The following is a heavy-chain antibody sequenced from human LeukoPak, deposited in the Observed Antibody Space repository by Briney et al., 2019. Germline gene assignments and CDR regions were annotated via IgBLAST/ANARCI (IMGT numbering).Heavy chain of an antibody. Sequence: ASVKVSCKASGYTFTGYYIHWVRQAPGQGLEWMGWINPKYADTNYAQKFQGRVTMTSDTSVSTAYMELTRLRSDDTALYYCARGYSYGNVGYWGQGTLVTVFS. V-gene: IGHV1-2*02. D-gene: IGHD5-18*01. CDR3: ARGYSYGNVGY. CDR2: INPKYADT. CDR1: GYTFTGYY. J-gene: IGHJ4*02.